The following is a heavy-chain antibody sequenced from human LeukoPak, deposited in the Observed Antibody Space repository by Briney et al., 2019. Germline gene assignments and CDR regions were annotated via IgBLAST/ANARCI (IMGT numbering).Heavy chain of an antibody. CDR2: ISYDGSNK. D-gene: IGHD6-19*01. V-gene: IGHV3-30*18. CDR3: AKAPSGWSDYWYFDL. Sequence: GRSLRLSCAASGFTFSSYGMHWVRQAPGKGLEWVAVISYDGSNKCYADSVKGRFTISRDNSKNTLYLQMNSLRAEDTAVYYCAKAPSGWSDYWYFDLWGRGTLVTVSS. CDR1: GFTFSSYG. J-gene: IGHJ2*01.